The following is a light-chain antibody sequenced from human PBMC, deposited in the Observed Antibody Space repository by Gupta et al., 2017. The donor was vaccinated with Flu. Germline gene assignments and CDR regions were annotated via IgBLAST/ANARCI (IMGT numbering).Light chain of an antibody. V-gene: IGKV3-20*01. Sequence: GILSLSPGERATLSCRASQSVWSSYLAWYQQKPGQAPRLLIYGASTRATGMPDRFSGSGSGTDFTLSINRLEPEDFAVYYCQQYGSSAFTFGGGTKVEIK. CDR2: GAS. CDR3: QQYGSSAFT. CDR1: QSVWSSY. J-gene: IGKJ4*01.